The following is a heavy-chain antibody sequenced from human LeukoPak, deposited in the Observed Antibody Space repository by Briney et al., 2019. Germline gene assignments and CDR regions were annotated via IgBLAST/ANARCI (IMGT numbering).Heavy chain of an antibody. V-gene: IGHV3-7*03. D-gene: IGHD3-16*01. CDR1: GFTFSSYW. CDR3: AKGRGTFGAIISDAFDV. Sequence: GGSLRLSCAASGFTFSSYWMSWVRQAPGKGLEWVANIKQDGSEKYYVDSVKGRFTISRDNAKNSLYLQMNSLRAEDTAVYYCAKGRGTFGAIISDAFDVWGHGTMVIVSS. J-gene: IGHJ3*01. CDR2: IKQDGSEK.